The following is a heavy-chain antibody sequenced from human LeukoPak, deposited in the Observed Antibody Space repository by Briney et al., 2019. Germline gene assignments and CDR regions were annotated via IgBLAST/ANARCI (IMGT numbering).Heavy chain of an antibody. Sequence: GQSLRLSCTASGFTFNTYSMNWVRQAPGKGLEWVASISDRGSYIYYTDSVKGRFTITRDNAKNSLYLQMNSLRADDTAVYYCANHLACGSTSCPSFDDWGQGTLVTVSS. CDR2: ISDRGSYI. J-gene: IGHJ4*02. CDR1: GFTFNTYS. V-gene: IGHV3-21*01. D-gene: IGHD2-2*01. CDR3: ANHLACGSTSCPSFDD.